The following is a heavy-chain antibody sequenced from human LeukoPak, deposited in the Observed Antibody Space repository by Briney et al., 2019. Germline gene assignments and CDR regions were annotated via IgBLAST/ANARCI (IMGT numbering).Heavy chain of an antibody. D-gene: IGHD3-3*01. Sequence: PSETLSLTCTVSGYSLRSGYHWAWFRQPPGKGLEWIGSVSQSGSTYYNPSLKSRVTISVDTSKNQFSLKLSSVTAADTAVYYCARGRNVVGGYDFWSGYYVDYYYYMDVWGKGTTVTVSS. V-gene: IGHV4-38-2*02. J-gene: IGHJ6*03. CDR2: VSQSGST. CDR1: GYSLRSGYH. CDR3: ARGRNVVGGYDFWSGYYVDYYYYMDV.